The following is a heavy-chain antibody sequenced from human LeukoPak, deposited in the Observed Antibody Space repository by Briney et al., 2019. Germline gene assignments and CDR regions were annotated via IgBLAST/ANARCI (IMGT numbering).Heavy chain of an antibody. CDR3: ARDGRYWFDP. CDR2: IYYSGST. D-gene: IGHD1-1*01. Sequence: SETLSLTCTVSGGSISSYYWSWIRQPPGKGLEWIGYIYYSGSTYYNPSLKSRVTISVDTSKNQFSLKLSSVTAADTAVYYCARDGRYWFDPWGQGTLVTVSS. V-gene: IGHV4-59*12. CDR1: GGSISSYY. J-gene: IGHJ5*02.